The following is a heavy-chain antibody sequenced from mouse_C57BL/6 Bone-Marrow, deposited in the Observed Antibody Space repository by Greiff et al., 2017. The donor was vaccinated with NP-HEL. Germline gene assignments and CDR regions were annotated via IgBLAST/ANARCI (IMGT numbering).Heavy chain of an antibody. Sequence: VKLMESGAELARPGASVKLSCKASGYTFTSYGISWVKQRTGQGLEWIGEIYPRSGNTYYNEKFKGKATMTADKSSSPAYMELRSLTSEDSAVYFCANLPGYWYFDVWGTGTTVTVSS. CDR1: GYTFTSYG. J-gene: IGHJ1*03. CDR2: IYPRSGNT. CDR3: ANLPGYWYFDV. V-gene: IGHV1-81*01.